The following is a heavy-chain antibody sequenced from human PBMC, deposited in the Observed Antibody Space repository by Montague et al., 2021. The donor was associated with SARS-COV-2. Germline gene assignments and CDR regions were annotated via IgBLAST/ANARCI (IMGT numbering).Heavy chain of an antibody. J-gene: IGHJ4*02. CDR3: ASQVPDFWSGIDY. CDR2: IYYSGST. CDR1: GGSISSYY. V-gene: IGHV4-59*01. D-gene: IGHD3-3*01. Sequence: SETLSLTCTVSGGSISSYYWSWIRQPPGKGLEWIGYIYYSGSTNYNPSLKSRVTISVDTSKNQFSLKLSSVTAADTAVYYCASQVPDFWSGIDYWGQGILVTVSS.